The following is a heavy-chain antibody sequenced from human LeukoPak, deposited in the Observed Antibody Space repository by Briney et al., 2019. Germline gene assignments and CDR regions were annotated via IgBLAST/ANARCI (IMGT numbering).Heavy chain of an antibody. J-gene: IGHJ4*02. CDR3: EIYWGGDGSGRYYSPTYFDY. D-gene: IGHD3-10*01. CDR1: GYTFTSYG. Sequence: ASVKVSCKASGYTFTSYGITWVRQAPGQGLEWMGWIIVYNDYTNYARKFQGRVTMTTDTSTSTAYMELRSQRYDDTAVYYCEIYWGGDGSGRYYSPTYFDYWGQGTLVTVSS. V-gene: IGHV1-18*04. CDR2: IIVYNDYT.